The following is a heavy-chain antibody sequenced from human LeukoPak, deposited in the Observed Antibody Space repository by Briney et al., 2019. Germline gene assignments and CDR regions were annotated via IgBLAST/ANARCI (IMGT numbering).Heavy chain of an antibody. CDR3: AKDNPPEQVGSSRDYYYGMDV. J-gene: IGHJ6*02. V-gene: IGHV3-9*01. CDR2: ISWNSGSI. Sequence: GRSLRLSCAASGFTFDDYAMHWVRQAPGKGLEWVSGISWNSGSIGYADSVKGRFTISRDNAKNSLYLQMNSLRAEDTALYYCAKDNPPEQVGSSRDYYYGMDVWGQGTTVTVSS. CDR1: GFTFDDYA. D-gene: IGHD6-6*01.